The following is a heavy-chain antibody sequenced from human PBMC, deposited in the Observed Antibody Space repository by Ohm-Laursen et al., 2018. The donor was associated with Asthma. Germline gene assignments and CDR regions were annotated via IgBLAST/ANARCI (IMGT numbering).Heavy chain of an antibody. CDR3: ARDYLGHAYLYYYYGMDV. CDR2: IWYDGSNK. Sequence: SLRLSCAASGFTFSSYGMHWVRQAPGKGLEWVAVIWYDGSNKYYADSVKGRFTISRDNSKNTLYLQMNSLRAEDTAVYYCARDYLGHAYLYYYYGMDVWGQGTTVTVSS. J-gene: IGHJ6*02. D-gene: IGHD3-10*01. CDR1: GFTFSSYG. V-gene: IGHV3-33*01.